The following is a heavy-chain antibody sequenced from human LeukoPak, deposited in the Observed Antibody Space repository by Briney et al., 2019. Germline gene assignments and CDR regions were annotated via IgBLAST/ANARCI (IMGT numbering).Heavy chain of an antibody. D-gene: IGHD4-17*01. CDR3: ARDLLGDYGTFDI. CDR1: GCSITTHY. V-gene: IGHV4-4*07. Sequence: PSETLSLTCTVSGCSITTHYWSWIRQPAGREVEWIGRVYNTGSTKYYPSLERRVTMSVDTSSNRFSLRLRSVTAADTAVYCCARDLLGDYGTFDIWGKRTMVTASS. J-gene: IGHJ3*02. CDR2: VYNTGST.